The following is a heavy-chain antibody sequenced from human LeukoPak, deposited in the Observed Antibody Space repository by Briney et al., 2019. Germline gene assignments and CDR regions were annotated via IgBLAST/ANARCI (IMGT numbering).Heavy chain of an antibody. V-gene: IGHV1-24*01. CDR2: FDPEDGET. Sequence: ASVKVSCKVSGYTLAELSMHWVRQAPGKGLEWMGGFDPEDGETIYAQKFQGRVTMTEDTSTDTAYMELSSLRSEDTAVYYCATPSFEGGSGSYYRYWGQGTLVTVSS. J-gene: IGHJ4*02. CDR1: GYTLAELS. CDR3: ATPSFEGGSGSYYRY. D-gene: IGHD3-10*01.